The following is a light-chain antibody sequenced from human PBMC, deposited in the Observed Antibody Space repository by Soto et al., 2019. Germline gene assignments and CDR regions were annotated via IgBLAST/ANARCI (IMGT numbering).Light chain of an antibody. CDR3: QQYGSSPPRT. CDR2: GAS. J-gene: IGKJ1*01. V-gene: IGKV3-20*01. CDR1: QSVRSSS. Sequence: IVLTQSPVTLSLSTGERATLSCRASQSVRSSSLAWYQQKPGQAPRLLIYGASSRATGIPDRFSGSGSGTDFTLTISRLEPEDFAIYYCQQYGSSPPRTFGQGTKVDIK.